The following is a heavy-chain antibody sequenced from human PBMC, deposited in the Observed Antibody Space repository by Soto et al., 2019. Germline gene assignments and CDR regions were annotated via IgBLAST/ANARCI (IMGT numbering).Heavy chain of an antibody. V-gene: IGHV3-11*05. Sequence: GGSLSLSCAASGFTFSDYYMSWIRQAPGKGLEWVSYISSSSSYTNYADSVKGRFTISRDNAKNSLYLQMNSLRAADTAVYYCARGPQVGAFDYWGQGTLVTVSS. CDR3: ARGPQVGAFDY. CDR2: ISSSSSYT. D-gene: IGHD1-26*01. CDR1: GFTFSDYY. J-gene: IGHJ4*02.